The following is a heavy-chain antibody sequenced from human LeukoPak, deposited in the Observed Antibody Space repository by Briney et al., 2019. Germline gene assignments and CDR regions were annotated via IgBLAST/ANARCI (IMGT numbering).Heavy chain of an antibody. D-gene: IGHD3-3*01. V-gene: IGHV3-23*01. CDR3: AKEGHDFWSGTDAFDI. CDR2: ISGTGNSP. CDR1: GFTFSTYA. J-gene: IGHJ3*02. Sequence: GGSLRLSCAASGFTFSTYAMSWVRQAPGKGLEWVSAISGTGNSPYYGDSVKGRFTISRDNSKNTLYLQMNSLRAEDTAVYYCAKEGHDFWSGTDAFDIWGQGTMVTVSS.